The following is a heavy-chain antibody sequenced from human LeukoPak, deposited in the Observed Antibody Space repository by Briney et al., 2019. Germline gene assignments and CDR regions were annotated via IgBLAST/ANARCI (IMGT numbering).Heavy chain of an antibody. J-gene: IGHJ4*02. Sequence: PGGSLRLSCAASGFTFSSYAMHWVRQAPGKGLEWVAVISYDGSNKYYADSVKGRFTISRDNSKNTLYLQMNSLRAEDTAVYYCARVNIAGRSAAYFDYWGQGTLVTVSS. D-gene: IGHD6-13*01. CDR2: ISYDGSNK. V-gene: IGHV3-30*04. CDR3: ARVNIAGRSAAYFDY. CDR1: GFTFSSYA.